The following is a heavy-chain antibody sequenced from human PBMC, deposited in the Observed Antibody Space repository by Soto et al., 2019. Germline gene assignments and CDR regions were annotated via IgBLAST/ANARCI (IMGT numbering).Heavy chain of an antibody. J-gene: IGHJ6*03. V-gene: IGHV5-51*01. Sequence: PGESLKISCKGSGYSFTSYWIGWVRQMPGKGLEWMGIIYPGDSDTRYSPSFQGQVTISADKSISTAYMELSSLRSEDTAVYYCARRRHYWLQGSPYMDVWGKGTTVTVSS. D-gene: IGHD2-8*02. CDR1: GYSFTSYW. CDR3: ARRRHYWLQGSPYMDV. CDR2: IYPGDSDT.